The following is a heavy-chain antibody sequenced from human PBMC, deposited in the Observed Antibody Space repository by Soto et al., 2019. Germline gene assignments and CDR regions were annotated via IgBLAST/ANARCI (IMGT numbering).Heavy chain of an antibody. CDR2: INHSGST. J-gene: IGHJ5*02. D-gene: IGHD2-15*01. Sequence: SETLSLTCAVYGGSFSGYYWSWIRQPPGKGLEWIGEINHSGSTNYNPSLKSRVTISVDTSKNQFSLKPSSVTAADTAVYYCARERWTWWFDPWGQGTLVTVSS. CDR1: GGSFSGYY. CDR3: ARERWTWWFDP. V-gene: IGHV4-34*01.